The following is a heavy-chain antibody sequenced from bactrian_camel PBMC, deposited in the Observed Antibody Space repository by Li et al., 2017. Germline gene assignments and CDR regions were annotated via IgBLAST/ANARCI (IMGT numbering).Heavy chain of an antibody. D-gene: IGHD2*01. CDR2: IDPGDDRT. CDR1: GFTFSSYA. J-gene: IGHJ4*01. V-gene: IGHV3S44*01. Sequence: VQLVESGGGWVQPGGSLRLSCVASGFTFSSYAMSWVRQAPGKGLEWVSYIDPGDDRTYYIDSVKGRSTTSRDVAKDLLYLQMDTLKPEDTAIYYCAAALFSGGHYSASYKYWGQGTQVTVS. CDR3: AAALFSGGHYSASYKY.